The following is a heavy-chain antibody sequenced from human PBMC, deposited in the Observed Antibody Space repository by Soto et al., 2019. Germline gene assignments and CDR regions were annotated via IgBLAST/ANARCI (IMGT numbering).Heavy chain of an antibody. J-gene: IGHJ6*02. Sequence: QVQLVQSGAEVKRPGSSVKVSCKASGGAFNNYAIYCVRQAPGQGLEWLGTIVPVFPSVYYAPRFQGRLTITADGSTDTVYMMLTSLKSEDTAVSYCAREMPSTAAAYFYNGLNVWGQGTSVTVSS. CDR3: AREMPSTAAAYFYNGLNV. D-gene: IGHD6-13*01. V-gene: IGHV1-69*18. CDR1: GGAFNNYA. CDR2: IVPVFPSV.